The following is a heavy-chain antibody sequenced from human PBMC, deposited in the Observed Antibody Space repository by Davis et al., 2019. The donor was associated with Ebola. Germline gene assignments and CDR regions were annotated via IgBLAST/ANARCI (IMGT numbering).Heavy chain of an antibody. CDR2: IYYSGST. V-gene: IGHV4-61*05. CDR1: GGSISSSSYY. D-gene: IGHD3-22*01. J-gene: IGHJ4*02. CDR3: ARVVQYYYDSSGYSTPYYFDY. Sequence: SETLSLTCTVSGGSISSSSYYWGWIRQPPGKGLEWIGYIYYSGSTNYNPSLKRRVTISVDTSKNQFSLKLSSVTAADTAVYYCARVVQYYYDSSGYSTPYYFDYWGQGTLVTVSS.